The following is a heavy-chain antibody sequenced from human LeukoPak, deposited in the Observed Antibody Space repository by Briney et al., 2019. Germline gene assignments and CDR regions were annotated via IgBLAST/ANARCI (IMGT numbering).Heavy chain of an antibody. CDR2: INPNSGGT. V-gene: IGHV1-2*07. D-gene: IGHD6-19*01. Sequence: ASVKVSCKASGYTFTGYYMHWVRQAPGQGLEWMGWINPNSGGTNYAHKFQGRVTMTRDTSISTAYMELSRLRSDDTAVYYCARGAGRGWYGVPYYFDYWGQGTLVTVSS. CDR3: ARGAGRGWYGVPYYFDY. CDR1: GYTFTGYY. J-gene: IGHJ4*02.